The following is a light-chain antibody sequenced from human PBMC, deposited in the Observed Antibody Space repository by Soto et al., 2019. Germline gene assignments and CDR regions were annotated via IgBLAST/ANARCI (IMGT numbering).Light chain of an antibody. CDR2: KAS. J-gene: IGKJ4*01. Sequence: DIQMTQSPSTLPASVGDRVTITCRASQSISNWLAWYQQKPGKAPNLLIYKASTLESGVPSRFSGSGSGTEFTLTISSVQPDDFATYYCQQYKSYPLTFGGGTKVDIK. CDR3: QQYKSYPLT. CDR1: QSISNW. V-gene: IGKV1-5*03.